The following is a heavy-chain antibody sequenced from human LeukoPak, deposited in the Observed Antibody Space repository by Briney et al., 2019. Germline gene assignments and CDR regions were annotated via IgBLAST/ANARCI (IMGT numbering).Heavy chain of an antibody. J-gene: IGHJ2*01. D-gene: IGHD1-14*01. CDR1: GGSISTINW. V-gene: IGHV4-4*02. CDR3: ARITGRYWYFDL. CDR2: IYHSGST. Sequence: SGTLSLTCAVSGGSISTINWWSWVRQPPGKGLEWIGEIYHSGSTNYKSSLKSRVTISLDKSKSQFSLNLTSVTAADTAVYYCARITGRYWYFDLWGRGTLVTVSS.